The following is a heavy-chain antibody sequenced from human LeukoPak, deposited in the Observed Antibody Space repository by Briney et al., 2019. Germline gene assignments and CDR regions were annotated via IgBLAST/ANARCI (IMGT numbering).Heavy chain of an antibody. J-gene: IGHJ6*03. CDR2: INPNSGGT. CDR1: GYTFTGYY. V-gene: IGHV1-2*02. Sequence: ASVKVSCKASGYTFTGYYMHWVRQAPGQGLEWMGWINPNSGGTNYAQKFQGRVTMTRDTSISTAYMELSRLRSDDTAVYYCARGRSIVGATRLPNMDVRGKGTTVTVSS. D-gene: IGHD1-26*01. CDR3: ARGRSIVGATRLPNMDV.